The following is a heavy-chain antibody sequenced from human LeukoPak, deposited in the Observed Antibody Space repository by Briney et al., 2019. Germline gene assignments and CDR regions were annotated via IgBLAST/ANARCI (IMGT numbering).Heavy chain of an antibody. D-gene: IGHD6-13*01. CDR2: IYYSGST. J-gene: IGHJ5*02. Sequence: PGGSLRLSCAASGFNIDDYYMSWIRQGPGKGLEWIGSIYYSGSTYYNPSLKSRVTISVDTSKNQFSLKLSSVTAADTAVYYCARVTTYIAAAVLAWDQGTLVTVSS. CDR1: GFNIDDYY. CDR3: ARVTTYIAAAVLA. V-gene: IGHV4-38-2*01.